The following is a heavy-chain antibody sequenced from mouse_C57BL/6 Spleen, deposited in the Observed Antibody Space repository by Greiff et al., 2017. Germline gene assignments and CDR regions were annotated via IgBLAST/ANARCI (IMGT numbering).Heavy chain of an antibody. V-gene: IGHV3-6*01. J-gene: IGHJ1*03. CDR3: AREITTVVATLHWYFDD. Sequence: EVQLVESGPGLVKPSQSLSLTCSVTGYSITSGYYWNWLRQFPGNKLEWMGYISYDGSNNYNPSLKNRISITRDTSKNQFFLKLNSVTTEDTATYYCAREITTVVATLHWYFDDWGTGTTATVSS. CDR2: ISYDGSN. D-gene: IGHD1-1*01. CDR1: GYSITSGYY.